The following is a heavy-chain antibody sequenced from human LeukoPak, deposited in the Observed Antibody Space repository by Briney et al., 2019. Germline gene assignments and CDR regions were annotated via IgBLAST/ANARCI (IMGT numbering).Heavy chain of an antibody. CDR2: IWYDGSNK. V-gene: IGHV3-33*01. CDR3: ARDRAVATIYDY. Sequence: PGGSLRLSCAASGFTFSSYGMHRVRQAPGKGLEWVAVIWYDGSNKYYADSVKGRFTISRDNSKNTLYLQMNSPRAEDTAVYYCARDRAVATIYDYWGQGTLVTVSS. J-gene: IGHJ4*02. D-gene: IGHD5-12*01. CDR1: GFTFSSYG.